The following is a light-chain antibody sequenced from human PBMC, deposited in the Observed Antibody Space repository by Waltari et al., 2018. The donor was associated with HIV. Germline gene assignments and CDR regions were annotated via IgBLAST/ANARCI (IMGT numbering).Light chain of an antibody. Sequence: QSMLTQPPSVSGAPGQRVTISCSGSSSNIGARYDVHWYQHIPGTTPKLLIYESTAPPSGVPDRFSASTSGTSASLAITGLHAEDEADYYCQSFDSVVTSSVFGGGTKLTVL. CDR2: EST. CDR1: SSNIGARYD. CDR3: QSFDSVVTSSV. V-gene: IGLV1-40*01. J-gene: IGLJ2*01.